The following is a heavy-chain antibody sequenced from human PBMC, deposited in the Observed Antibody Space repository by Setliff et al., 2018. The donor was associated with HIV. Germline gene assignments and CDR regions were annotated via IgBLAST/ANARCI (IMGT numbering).Heavy chain of an antibody. CDR2: IYYSGKT. V-gene: IGHV4-39*01. Sequence: SETLSLPCTVSRGSMNSSSYYWGWIRQPPGKGLEWLGSIYYSGKTYDNPSLKSRVTLSVDTSKNQFFLRLSAVTAADTAMYYCARGLGIAAAGSRRQDNWVDPWGQGTLVT. J-gene: IGHJ5*02. CDR1: RGSMNSSSYY. D-gene: IGHD6-13*01. CDR3: ARGLGIAAAGSRRQDNWVDP.